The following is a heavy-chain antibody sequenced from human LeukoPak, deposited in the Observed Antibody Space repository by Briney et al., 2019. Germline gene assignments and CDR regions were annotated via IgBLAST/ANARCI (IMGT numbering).Heavy chain of an antibody. Sequence: SETLSLTCTVSGDSIGSYYWSWIRQPPGKGLEWIGYIHYSGSTNYNPSLKSRVTISVDTSKNQFSLKLSSVTAADTAVYYCARGLPGIAAAGGLDPWGQGTLVTVSS. CDR1: GDSIGSYY. CDR2: IHYSGST. D-gene: IGHD6-13*01. J-gene: IGHJ5*02. CDR3: ARGLPGIAAAGGLDP. V-gene: IGHV4-59*12.